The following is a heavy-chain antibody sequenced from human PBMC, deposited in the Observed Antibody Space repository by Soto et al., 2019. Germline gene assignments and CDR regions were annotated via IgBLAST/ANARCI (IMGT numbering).Heavy chain of an antibody. J-gene: IGHJ5*02. Sequence: QEQLQESGPGLLKPSQHLSLTCNVSGGSISSGGYYWSWIRQHQGKGLEWIGYLYYSGSTYYTPSLKHRVTISEDTSKNRFSLKRSSVNAADTAVYYCARVGGINWFDPWGQGTLVTVS. CDR3: ARVGGINWFDP. V-gene: IGHV4-31*03. CDR2: LYYSGST. CDR1: GGSISSGGYY. D-gene: IGHD3-16*01.